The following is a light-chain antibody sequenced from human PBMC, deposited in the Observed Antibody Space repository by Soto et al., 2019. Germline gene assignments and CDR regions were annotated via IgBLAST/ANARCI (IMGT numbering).Light chain of an antibody. J-gene: IGLJ1*01. Sequence: QSVLTQPPSVSGAPGQRVTISCTGSSSNIGAGYDVHWYHQLPGTAPKLLIYGNSNRPSGVPDRFSGSKSGTSASLAITGLRAEDEADYYCQSYDSSLSGYVFGTGTKVTVL. CDR2: GNS. CDR3: QSYDSSLSGYV. CDR1: SSNIGAGYD. V-gene: IGLV1-40*01.